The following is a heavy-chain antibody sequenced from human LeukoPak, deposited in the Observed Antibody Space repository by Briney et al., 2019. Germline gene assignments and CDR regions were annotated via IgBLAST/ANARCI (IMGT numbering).Heavy chain of an antibody. Sequence: ASVEVSCKASGYTFTGYYMHWVRQAPGQGLEWMGWINPNSGGTNYAQKFQGRVTMTRDTSISTAYMELSRLRSDDTAVYYCARSRTGSGFLFDYWGQGTLVTVSS. J-gene: IGHJ4*02. CDR1: GYTFTGYY. V-gene: IGHV1-2*02. CDR3: ARSRTGSGFLFDY. D-gene: IGHD3-10*01. CDR2: INPNSGGT.